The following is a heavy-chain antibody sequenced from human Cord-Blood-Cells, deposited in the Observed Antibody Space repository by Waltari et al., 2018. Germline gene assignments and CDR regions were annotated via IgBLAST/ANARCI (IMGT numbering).Heavy chain of an antibody. J-gene: IGHJ5*02. D-gene: IGHD6-6*01. Sequence: QVTLKESGPVLVKPPATLTLTCTVSGFSHSNARMGVSWIRQPPGKALEWLAHIFSNDEKSYSTSLKSRLTISKDTSKSQVVLTMTNMDPVDTATYYCARIFADSSSSWFDPWGQGTLVTVSS. CDR2: IFSNDEK. CDR1: GFSHSNARMG. CDR3: ARIFADSSSSWFDP. V-gene: IGHV2-26*01.